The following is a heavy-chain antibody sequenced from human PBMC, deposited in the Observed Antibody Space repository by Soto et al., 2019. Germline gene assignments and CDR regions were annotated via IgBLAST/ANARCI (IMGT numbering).Heavy chain of an antibody. CDR3: ARFLRLAATYRYYYYYGMDV. J-gene: IGHJ6*02. CDR2: IYYSGST. V-gene: IGHV4-61*08. CDR1: GGSINSGDYH. Sequence: PSETLSLTCTVSGGSINSGDYHWSWIRQSPGKGLEWIGAIYYSGSTNYNPSLKSRVTISVDTSKNQFSLKLSSVTAADTAVYYCARFLRLAATYRYYYYYGMDVWGQGTTVTVSS. D-gene: IGHD2-15*01.